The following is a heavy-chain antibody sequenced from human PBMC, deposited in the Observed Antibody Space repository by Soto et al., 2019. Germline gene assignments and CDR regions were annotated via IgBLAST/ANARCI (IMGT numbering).Heavy chain of an antibody. CDR3: ARDYSNYFPYYYYYMDV. V-gene: IGHV3-66*01. CDR1: GFTVSSNY. Sequence: EVQLAESGGGLVQPGGSLRLSCAASGFTVSSNYMSWVRQAPGKGLEWVSVIYSGGSTYYADSVKGRFTISRDNSKNTLYLQMNSLRAEDTAVYYCARDYSNYFPYYYYYMDVWGKGTTVTVSS. CDR2: IYSGGST. D-gene: IGHD4-4*01. J-gene: IGHJ6*03.